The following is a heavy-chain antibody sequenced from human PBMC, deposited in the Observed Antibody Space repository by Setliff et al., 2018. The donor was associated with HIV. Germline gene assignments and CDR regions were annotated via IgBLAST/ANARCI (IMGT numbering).Heavy chain of an antibody. V-gene: IGHV1-46*01. CDR2: INPSGGST. Sequence: ASVKVSCKASGYTFTSYYMHWVRQAPGQGLEWMGIINPSGGSTSYAQKFQGRVTITTDESTSTAYMELSGLRSEDTAVYYCARDFGGYCSSMSCPGLFDPWGQGTLVTVSS. CDR3: ARDFGGYCSSMSCPGLFDP. J-gene: IGHJ5*02. D-gene: IGHD2-2*01. CDR1: GYTFTSYY.